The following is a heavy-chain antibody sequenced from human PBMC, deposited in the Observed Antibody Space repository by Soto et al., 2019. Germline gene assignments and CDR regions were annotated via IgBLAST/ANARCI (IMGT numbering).Heavy chain of an antibody. J-gene: IGHJ4*02. Sequence: QVQRVQSGAEVKKPGASVKVSYKASGYTFTSYGMSWVRQAPGQGLEWMGWISAYNGNTNYAQKPQGRVTMTTDTSTSKAYMELRSLRSDDTAVYYCARDGNGRQLALVIDYWGQGTLVTVSS. V-gene: IGHV1-18*01. CDR2: ISAYNGNT. D-gene: IGHD6-13*01. CDR1: GYTFTSYG. CDR3: ARDGNGRQLALVIDY.